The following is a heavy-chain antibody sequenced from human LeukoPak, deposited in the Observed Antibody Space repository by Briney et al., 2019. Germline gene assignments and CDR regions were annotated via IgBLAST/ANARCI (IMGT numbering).Heavy chain of an antibody. CDR1: GFTFNSYW. CDR2: INGDGRNI. V-gene: IGHV3-74*01. Sequence: GGSLRLSCVASGFTFNSYWMHWVRQDPRKGLVWVSRINGDGRNINYADSVRGRFTISRDNAKNTLYLQMNTLRVEDTAVYYCARDGGATLVRGVITFDYWGQGTLVTVSS. CDR3: ARDGGATLVRGVITFDY. D-gene: IGHD3-10*01. J-gene: IGHJ4*02.